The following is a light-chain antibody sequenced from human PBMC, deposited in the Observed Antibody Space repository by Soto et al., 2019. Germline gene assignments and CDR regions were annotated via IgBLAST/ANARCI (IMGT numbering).Light chain of an antibody. CDR2: GAS. Sequence: EMVLTQSPDTLSLSPGERATLSCRASQTVSNSFLAWYQQRPGQAPRLLIYGASSRATGIPDRFSGSGSGTDFTLTISSLEPEDFAVYYCQQRANWPPTFGGGTKVDIK. J-gene: IGKJ4*01. V-gene: IGKV3D-20*02. CDR1: QTVSNSF. CDR3: QQRANWPPT.